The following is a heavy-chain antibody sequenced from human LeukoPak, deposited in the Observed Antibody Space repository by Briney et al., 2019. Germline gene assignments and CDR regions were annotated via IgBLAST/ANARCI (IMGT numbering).Heavy chain of an antibody. CDR3: ARGMSGGYYPLDY. V-gene: IGHV3-74*01. CDR1: GFTFSSCW. CDR2: INSDGSST. J-gene: IGHJ4*02. Sequence: GGSLRLSCAASGFTFSSCWMHWVRQVPGKGLVWVSRINSDGSSTDYADSVRGRFTISRDNAKNTLYLQMNSLRTEDTAVYYCARGMSGGYYPLDYWGQGTLVTVSP. D-gene: IGHD1-26*01.